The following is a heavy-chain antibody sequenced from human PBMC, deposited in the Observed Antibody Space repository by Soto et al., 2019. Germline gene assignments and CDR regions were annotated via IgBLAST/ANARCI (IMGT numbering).Heavy chain of an antibody. D-gene: IGHD1-26*01. V-gene: IGHV4-30-2*01. Sequence: PSETLSLTCTVSGDSISSGGYSWSWIRQPPGEGLEWVGYIDRSGSTYYNPSLQSRVTISVDRSSHQFSLSLTSVTAADTAFYYCARDGAWRGFDVWGQGTTVTVSS. J-gene: IGHJ6*02. CDR1: GDSISSGGYS. CDR2: IDRSGST. CDR3: ARDGAWRGFDV.